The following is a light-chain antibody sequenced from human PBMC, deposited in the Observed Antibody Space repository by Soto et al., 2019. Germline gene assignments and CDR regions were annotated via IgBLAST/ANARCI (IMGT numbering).Light chain of an antibody. CDR3: KQALQPFFT. CDR2: LRS. J-gene: IGKJ3*01. CDR1: QSLLHSNGYNY. Sequence: DIVMTQSPVSLPVTPGEPASISCRSSQSLLHSNGYNYLDWYLQKPGQSPQLLIYLRSNRASGVPDRFSGSGSGTDFTLKISRVEAEDVGVYYCKQALQPFFTFGPGTKVDIK. V-gene: IGKV2-28*01.